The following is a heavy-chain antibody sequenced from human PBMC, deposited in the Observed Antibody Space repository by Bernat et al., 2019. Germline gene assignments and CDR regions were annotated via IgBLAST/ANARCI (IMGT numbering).Heavy chain of an antibody. CDR3: VSDVLY. CDR2: ISSNGDST. Sequence: EVQLVESGGGLVKPGGSLRLSCSASGFTFSSYVMFWVRQAPGKGLEYVSGISSNGDSTNYVDSVKGGYTISRDNSKSMLYVKMGGLRVEDKAVYYCVSDVLYWGQGALVTVSP. CDR1: GFTFSSYV. V-gene: IGHV3-64*03. J-gene: IGHJ4*02.